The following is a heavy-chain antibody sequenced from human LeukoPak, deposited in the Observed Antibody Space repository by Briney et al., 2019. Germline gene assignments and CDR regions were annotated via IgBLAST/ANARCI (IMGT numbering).Heavy chain of an antibody. CDR2: IYYSGST. CDR1: GGSISSYY. CDR3: ARGSVAVMLGY. D-gene: IGHD2-21*01. Sequence: SETLSLTCTVSGGSISSYYWSWIRQPPGKALEWIGYIYYSGSTNYNPSLKSRVTISVDTSKNQFSLKLSSVTAADTAVYYCARGSVAVMLGYWGQGTLVTVSS. V-gene: IGHV4-59*01. J-gene: IGHJ4*02.